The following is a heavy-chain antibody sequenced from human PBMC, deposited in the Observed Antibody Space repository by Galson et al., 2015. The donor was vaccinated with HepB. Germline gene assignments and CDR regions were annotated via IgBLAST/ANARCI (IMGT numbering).Heavy chain of an antibody. D-gene: IGHD3-10*01. V-gene: IGHV4-39*01. J-gene: IGHJ4*02. CDR2: IYYSGST. CDR1: GGSISSSSYY. Sequence: SETLSLTCTVSGGSISSSSYYWGWIRQPPGKGLEWIGSIYYSGSTYYNPSLKSRVTISVDTSKNQFSLKLSSVTAADTAVYYCASPMNYYGSGSDYWGQGTLVTVSS. CDR3: ASPMNYYGSGSDY.